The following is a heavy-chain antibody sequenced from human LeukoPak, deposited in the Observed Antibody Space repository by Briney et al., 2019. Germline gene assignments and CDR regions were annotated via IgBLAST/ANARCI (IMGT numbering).Heavy chain of an antibody. V-gene: IGHV5-51*01. Sequence: RGESLKISCKGSGYTFSNYWIAWVRQMPGKGLEWMGIIYPGDSETRYSPSFQGQVTISADKSITTAYLQWSSLKASDTSMYYCARLLLYYEVAGGYFDNWGQGTLVTVSS. CDR3: ARLLLYYEVAGGYFDN. CDR1: GYTFSNYW. D-gene: IGHD2-8*01. J-gene: IGHJ4*02. CDR2: IYPGDSET.